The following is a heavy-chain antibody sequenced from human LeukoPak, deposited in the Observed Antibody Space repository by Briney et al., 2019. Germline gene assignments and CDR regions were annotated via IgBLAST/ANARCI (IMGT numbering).Heavy chain of an antibody. CDR2: INPNSGGT. CDR3: ARGDFGSGSYYKGLIDY. V-gene: IGHV1-2*02. J-gene: IGHJ4*02. D-gene: IGHD3-10*01. Sequence: ASVKVSCKASGYTFTGYYMHWVRQAPGQGLEWMGWINPNSGGTNYAQKFQGRVTMTRDTSISTAYMELSRLRSDDTAVYYCARGDFGSGSYYKGLIDYLGQGTLVTVSS. CDR1: GYTFTGYY.